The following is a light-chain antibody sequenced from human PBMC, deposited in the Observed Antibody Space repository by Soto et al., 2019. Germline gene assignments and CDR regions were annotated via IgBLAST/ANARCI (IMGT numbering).Light chain of an antibody. V-gene: IGKV3D-15*01. CDR2: GAS. CDR3: QQYNKWPRT. CDR1: QSVSRN. Sequence: EIVLTQSPATLSVSPWERATLSCRASQSVSRNLAWYQQTRGQAPRLLIYGASTRATGVPARFSGSGSGTDFTLTISNLQPEDFAVYHCQQYNKWPRTFGQGTKVDI. J-gene: IGKJ1*01.